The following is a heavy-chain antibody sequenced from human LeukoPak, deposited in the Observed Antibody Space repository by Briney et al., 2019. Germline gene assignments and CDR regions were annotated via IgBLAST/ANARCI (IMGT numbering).Heavy chain of an antibody. V-gene: IGHV1-69*01. CDR2: IIPIFGTA. CDR1: GGTFSSYT. J-gene: IGHJ5*02. CDR3: AIHDYEVDWFDP. D-gene: IGHD4-17*01. Sequence: ASVKVSRKASGGTFSSYTISWVRQAPGQGLEWMGGIIPIFGTANYAQKFQGRVTITADESTSTAYMELSSLRSEDTAVYYCAIHDYEVDWFDPWGQGTLVTVSS.